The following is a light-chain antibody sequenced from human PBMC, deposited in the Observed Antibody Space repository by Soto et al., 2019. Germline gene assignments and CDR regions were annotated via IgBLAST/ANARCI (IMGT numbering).Light chain of an antibody. V-gene: IGLV1-51*01. CDR1: SSNIGRNY. CDR3: GTWDNSLRGVV. CDR2: DNN. J-gene: IGLJ3*02. Sequence: QSVLTQPPSVSAAPGQKVTISCSGSSSNIGRNYVSWYQQLPGTAPKLLIYDNNKRPSGIPDRFSGSKSGTSATLGITGLQTGDEADYYCGTWDNSLRGVVFGGGTKLTVL.